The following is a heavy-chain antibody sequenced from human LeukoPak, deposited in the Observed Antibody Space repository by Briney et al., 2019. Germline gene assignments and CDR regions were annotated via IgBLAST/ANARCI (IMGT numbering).Heavy chain of an antibody. CDR2: IIPIFGTA. CDR3: ARGLSSTRDAFDI. Sequence: GSSVKVSCKASGGTFSSYAISWVRQAPGQGLEWMGGIIPIFGTANYAQKFQGRVTITTDESTSTAYMEQSSLRSEDTAVYYCARGLSSTRDAFDIWGQGTMVTVSS. V-gene: IGHV1-69*05. D-gene: IGHD2-2*01. CDR1: GGTFSSYA. J-gene: IGHJ3*02.